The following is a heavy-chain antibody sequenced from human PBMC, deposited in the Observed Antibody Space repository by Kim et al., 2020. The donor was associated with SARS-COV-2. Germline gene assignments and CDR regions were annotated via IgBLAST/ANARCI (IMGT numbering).Heavy chain of an antibody. CDR3: ARGAGYSSSWYGARNWFDP. V-gene: IGHV4-34*01. CDR1: GGSFSGYY. D-gene: IGHD6-13*01. J-gene: IGHJ5*02. CDR2: INHSGST. Sequence: SETLSLTCAVYGGSFSGYYWSWIRQPPGKGLEWIGEINHSGSTNYNPSLKSRVTISVDTSKNQFSLKLSSVTAADTAVYYYARGAGYSSSWYGARNWFDP.